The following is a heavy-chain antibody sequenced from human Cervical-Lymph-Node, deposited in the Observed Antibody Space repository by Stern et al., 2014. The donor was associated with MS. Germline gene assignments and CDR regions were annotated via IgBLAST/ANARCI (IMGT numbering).Heavy chain of an antibody. J-gene: IGHJ3*02. D-gene: IGHD6-6*01. CDR1: GYTFPSYD. CDR2: MNPNSGNT. V-gene: IGHV1-8*01. CDR3: ARRSCAARPTSCAFDI. Sequence: VPLVESGAEAKQHGASVKVSCKASGYTFPSYDINWVRQATGQGLEWMGWMNPNSGNTGYAQKFQGRVTMTRNTSISTAYMELSSLRSEDTAVYYCARRSCAARPTSCAFDIWGQGTMVTVSS.